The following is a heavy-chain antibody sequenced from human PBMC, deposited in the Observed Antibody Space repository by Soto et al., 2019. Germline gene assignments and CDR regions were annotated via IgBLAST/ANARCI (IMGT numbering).Heavy chain of an antibody. V-gene: IGHV3-23*01. Sequence: EVQLLESGGGVAQPGGSERLFCAASGLSFSPCVMTWVRQAPGKGLEWVSAIGRSGDTTNYADSVKRRFTISRDNSKNTLYLQMNSLRGEDTAIYYCAKLERREDWGQGTLVTVSS. CDR2: IGRSGDTT. D-gene: IGHD1-1*01. J-gene: IGHJ4*02. CDR3: AKLERRED. CDR1: GLSFSPCV.